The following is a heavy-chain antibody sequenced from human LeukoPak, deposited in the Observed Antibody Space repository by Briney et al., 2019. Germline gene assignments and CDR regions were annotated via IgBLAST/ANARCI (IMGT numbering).Heavy chain of an antibody. V-gene: IGHV4-59*01. D-gene: IGHD6-19*01. CDR2: VHYSGST. CDR3: ARRVGNGWYGYFDY. Sequence: PSETLSLTCTVSGGSMSSNFWSWIRQPPGEGLEWIGSVHYSGSTNYNPSLKSRVTISVDTSKNQFSLELNSVTAADTAVYYCARRVGNGWYGYFDYWGQGTLVTVSS. CDR1: GGSMSSNF. J-gene: IGHJ4*02.